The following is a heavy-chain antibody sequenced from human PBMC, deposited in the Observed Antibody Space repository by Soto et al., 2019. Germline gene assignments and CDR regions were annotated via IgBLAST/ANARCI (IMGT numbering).Heavy chain of an antibody. Sequence: QVQLVESGGRVVQPGRSLSLSCAASGFTLRSYGMHWVRQAPGKGLEWVALISFDGSKKYYADSVKGRFTISRDNSKNILYLQMTSMRDEDTAMYYCARDGRDYGGNYFGYWGQGTLVTVSS. D-gene: IGHD4-17*01. J-gene: IGHJ4*02. CDR3: ARDGRDYGGNYFGY. CDR1: GFTLRSYG. CDR2: ISFDGSKK. V-gene: IGHV3-33*01.